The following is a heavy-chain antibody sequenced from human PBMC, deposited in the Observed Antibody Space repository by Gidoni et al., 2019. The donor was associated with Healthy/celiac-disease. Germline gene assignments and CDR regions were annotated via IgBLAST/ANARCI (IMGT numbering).Heavy chain of an antibody. J-gene: IGHJ4*02. CDR1: GFTFRRYG. CDR2: IWYDGSNK. D-gene: IGHD2-21*02. CDR3: ARGSRGVVTAILEPYFDY. Sequence: QVQLVESGGGVVQPGRSLRLSCAASGFTFRRYGLHWVRQAPGKGLEWVAVIWYDGSNKYYADSVKGRFTISRDNSKNTLYLQMNSLRAEDTAVYYCARGSRGVVTAILEPYFDYWGQGTLVTVSS. V-gene: IGHV3-33*01.